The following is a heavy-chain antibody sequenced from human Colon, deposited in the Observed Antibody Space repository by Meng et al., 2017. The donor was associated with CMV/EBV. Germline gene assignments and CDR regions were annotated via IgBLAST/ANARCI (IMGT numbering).Heavy chain of an antibody. V-gene: IGHV1-18*04. CDR1: GYNSTNYG. D-gene: IGHD1-26*01. J-gene: IGHJ4*02. CDR2: ISPYTADT. CDR3: ARDGAGIVGTTFAY. Sequence: GYNSTNYGINWVRQAPGKGLEGRGWISPYTADTYYSQNFQGRVTVTTDTSTSTVYMDLRNLTSDDTAFYYCARDGAGIVGTTFAYWGQGTLVTVSS.